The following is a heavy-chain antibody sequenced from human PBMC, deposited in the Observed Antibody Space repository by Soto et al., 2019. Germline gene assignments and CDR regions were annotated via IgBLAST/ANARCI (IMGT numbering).Heavy chain of an antibody. CDR3: AKAGKYSYGPS. J-gene: IGHJ4*02. V-gene: IGHV3-30*18. Sequence: PGGSLRLSCAASGFTFSSHGMHWVRQAPGKGLEWVAVISYDGSNKYYADSVKGRFTISRDNSKNTLYLQMNSLRAEDTAVYYCAKAGKYSYGPSWGQGTLVTVSS. CDR1: GFTFSSHG. CDR2: ISYDGSNK. D-gene: IGHD5-18*01.